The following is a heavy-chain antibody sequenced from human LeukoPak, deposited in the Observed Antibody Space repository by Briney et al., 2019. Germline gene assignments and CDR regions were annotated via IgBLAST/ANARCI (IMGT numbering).Heavy chain of an antibody. CDR2: VSSDETTK. D-gene: IGHD4-23*01. Sequence: GGSLRLSCAPSGFTFSAYAMSWVRQAPGKGLEWLAVVSSDETTKFYADSVKGQFTISRDNSKNTVYLQMDSLRTEDTAVYYCVKKGGNNGRYDYFDYWGQGTLVTVSS. V-gene: IGHV3-30-3*02. CDR1: GFTFSAYA. J-gene: IGHJ4*02. CDR3: VKKGGNNGRYDYFDY.